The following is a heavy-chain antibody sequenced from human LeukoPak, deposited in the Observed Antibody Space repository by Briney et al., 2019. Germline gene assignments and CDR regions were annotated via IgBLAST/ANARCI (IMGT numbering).Heavy chain of an antibody. Sequence: SETLSLTCTVSGGSINSYYWNWIRQPPGKGLEWIGYIYYSGSTNYNPSLKSRVTISVDTSKNQFSLKLSSVTAADTAVYYCARHDNYYYYGMDVWGQGTTVTVSS. V-gene: IGHV4-59*08. CDR1: GGSINSYY. J-gene: IGHJ6*02. CDR3: ARHDNYYYYGMDV. CDR2: IYYSGST.